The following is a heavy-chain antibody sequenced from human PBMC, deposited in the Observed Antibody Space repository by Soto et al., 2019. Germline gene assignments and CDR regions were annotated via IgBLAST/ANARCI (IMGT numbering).Heavy chain of an antibody. V-gene: IGHV3-30*18. D-gene: IGHD1-1*01. J-gene: IGHJ4*02. CDR2: ISYDGSNK. CDR3: AKAGTTGTTRPLDY. Sequence: QVQLVESGGGVVQPGRSLRLSCAASGFTFSSYGMHWVRQAPGKGLEWVAVISYDGSNKYYADSVKGRFTISRDNSKNTLYLQMNSLRAEDTAVYYCAKAGTTGTTRPLDYWGQGTLVTVSS. CDR1: GFTFSSYG.